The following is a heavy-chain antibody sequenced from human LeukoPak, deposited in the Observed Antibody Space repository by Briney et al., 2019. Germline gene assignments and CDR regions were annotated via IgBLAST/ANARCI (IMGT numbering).Heavy chain of an antibody. CDR3: ARKHLESSSSYLPFDY. V-gene: IGHV3-43*02. CDR2: ISGDGGST. D-gene: IGHD6-13*01. J-gene: IGHJ4*02. Sequence: GGSLRLSCAASGFTFDDYARHWVRQGPGKGLEWVSLISGDGGSTYYADSVKGRFTISRDNSKNSMYLQMNSLRTEDTAFYYCARKHLESSSSYLPFDYWGQGTLVTVSS. CDR1: GFTFDDYA.